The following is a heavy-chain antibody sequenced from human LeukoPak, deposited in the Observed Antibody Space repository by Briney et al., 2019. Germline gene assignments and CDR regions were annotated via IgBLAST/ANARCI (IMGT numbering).Heavy chain of an antibody. Sequence: ASVKVSCKASGGTFSSYAISWVRQAPGQGLEWMGWISAYNGNTNYAQKLQGRVTMTTDTSTSTAYMELRSLRSDDTAVYYCARGPYYEAYYYYMDVWGKGATVTVSS. J-gene: IGHJ6*03. CDR2: ISAYNGNT. CDR3: ARGPYYEAYYYYMDV. D-gene: IGHD2/OR15-2a*01. V-gene: IGHV1-18*01. CDR1: GGTFSSYA.